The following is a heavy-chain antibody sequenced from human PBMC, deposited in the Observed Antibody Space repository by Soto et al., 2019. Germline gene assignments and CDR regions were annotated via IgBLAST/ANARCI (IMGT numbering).Heavy chain of an antibody. CDR1: GFTFSSYA. Sequence: GGSLRLSCAASGFTFSSYAMSWVRQAPGKGLEWVSAISGSGGSTYYADSVKGRFTISRDNSKNTLYLQMNSLRAEDTAVYYCAKDPLPTISTVGFLKEYYYGMDVWGQGTTVTVSS. D-gene: IGHD3-3*01. J-gene: IGHJ6*02. CDR3: AKDPLPTISTVGFLKEYYYGMDV. CDR2: ISGSGGST. V-gene: IGHV3-23*01.